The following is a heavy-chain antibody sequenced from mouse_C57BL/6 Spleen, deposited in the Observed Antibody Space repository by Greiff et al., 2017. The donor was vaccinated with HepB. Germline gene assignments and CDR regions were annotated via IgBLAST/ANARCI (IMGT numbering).Heavy chain of an antibody. CDR2: ISSGSSTI. J-gene: IGHJ2*01. Sequence: EVKLMESGGGLVKPGGSLKLSCAASGFTFSDYGMHWVRQAPEKGLEWVAYISSGSSTIYYADTVKGRFTISRDNAKNTLFLQMTSLRSEDTAMYYCARNPRRGYFDYWGQGTTLTVSS. CDR3: ARNPRRGYFDY. V-gene: IGHV5-17*01. CDR1: GFTFSDYG.